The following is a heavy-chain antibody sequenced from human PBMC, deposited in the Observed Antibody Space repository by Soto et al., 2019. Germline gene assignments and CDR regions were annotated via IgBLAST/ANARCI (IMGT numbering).Heavy chain of an antibody. J-gene: IGHJ6*02. D-gene: IGHD3-10*01. CDR1: GGSISSSSYY. CDR2: LHYSGST. V-gene: IGHV4-39*01. CDR3: ARQVLGSDYYGMDV. Sequence: SETLSLTCTVSGGSISSSSYYWGWIRQPPGKGLEWIGSLHYSGSTYYNPSLRSRVSISVDTSKIQFSLRLSSVTAADTAVYYCARQVLGSDYYGMDVWGQGXTVTVSS.